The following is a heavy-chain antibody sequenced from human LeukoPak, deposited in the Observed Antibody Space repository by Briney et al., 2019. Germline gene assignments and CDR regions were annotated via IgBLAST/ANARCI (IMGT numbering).Heavy chain of an antibody. Sequence: GGSLRVSRVESGFTPSSSEIYWGPQAPGKGLGRVSYISSSGSTIYYADSVKGRFTISRDNAKNSLYLQMNSLRVEDTAVYYCAREGNYYDSSGSFDYWGQGTLVTVSS. CDR2: ISSSGSTI. D-gene: IGHD3-22*01. V-gene: IGHV3-48*03. CDR1: GFTPSSSE. CDR3: AREGNYYDSSGSFDY. J-gene: IGHJ4*02.